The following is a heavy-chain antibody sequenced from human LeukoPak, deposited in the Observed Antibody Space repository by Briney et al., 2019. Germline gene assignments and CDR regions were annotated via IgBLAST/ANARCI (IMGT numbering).Heavy chain of an antibody. Sequence: PSETLSLTSTVSGASVSTDYWSWIRQAPGKGLEWIGYIYNTGSTDYNPSLQSRATISLDTSKNRFSLKLRSVTTADTAMYYCARVSYQLLGEDYFDYWGQGTLVTVSS. D-gene: IGHD2-2*01. CDR2: IYNTGST. CDR1: GASVSTDY. CDR3: ARVSYQLLGEDYFDY. V-gene: IGHV4-59*02. J-gene: IGHJ4*02.